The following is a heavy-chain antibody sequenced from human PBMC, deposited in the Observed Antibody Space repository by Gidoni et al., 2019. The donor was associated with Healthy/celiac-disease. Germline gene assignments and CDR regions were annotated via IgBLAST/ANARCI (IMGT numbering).Heavy chain of an antibody. CDR2: IIPILGIA. D-gene: IGHD3-10*01. CDR3: ARGEHELLWFGEFLGGNWFDP. Sequence: QVQLVQSGAEVKKPGSSVKVSCKASGGTFSSYAISWVRQVPGQGLEWMGRIIPILGIANYAQKFQGRVTITADKSTSTAYMELSSLRSEDTAVYYCARGEHELLWFGEFLGGNWFDPWGQGTLVTVSS. CDR1: GGTFSSYA. J-gene: IGHJ5*02. V-gene: IGHV1-69*04.